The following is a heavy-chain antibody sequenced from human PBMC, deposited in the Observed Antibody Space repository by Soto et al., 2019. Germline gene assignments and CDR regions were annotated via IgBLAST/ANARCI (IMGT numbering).Heavy chain of an antibody. CDR1: GGSISSGGYY. J-gene: IGHJ5*02. CDR3: AGHRITMVRGVITFNWFDP. V-gene: IGHV4-31*03. Sequence: SETLSLTCTVSGGSISSGGYYWRWIRQHPGKGLEWIGYIYYSGSTYYNPSLKSRVTISVDTSKNQFSLKLSSVTAADTAVYYCAGHRITMVRGVITFNWFDPWGQGTLVTVSS. D-gene: IGHD3-10*01. CDR2: IYYSGST.